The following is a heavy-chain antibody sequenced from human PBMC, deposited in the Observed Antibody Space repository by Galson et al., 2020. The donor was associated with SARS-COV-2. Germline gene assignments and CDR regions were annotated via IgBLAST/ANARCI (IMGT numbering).Heavy chain of an antibody. CDR2: IYSGGST. V-gene: IGHV3-23*03. J-gene: IGHJ6*02. CDR1: GFTFSSYA. CDR3: AKDRTSSVGELLFSYYYYGMDV. Sequence: GESLKIFCAASGFTFSSYAMSWVRQAPGKGLEWVSVIYSGGSTYYADSVKGRFTISRDNSKNTLYLQMNSLRAEDTAVYYCAKDRTSSVGELLFSYYYYGMDVWGQGTTVTVSS. D-gene: IGHD3-10*01.